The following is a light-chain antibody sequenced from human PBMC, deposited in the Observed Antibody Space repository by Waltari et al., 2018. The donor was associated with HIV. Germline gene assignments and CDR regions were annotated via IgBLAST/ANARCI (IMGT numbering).Light chain of an antibody. J-gene: IGLJ3*02. CDR2: EVT. CDR1: SSDVASYDL. V-gene: IGLV2-23*02. CDR3: NSYATGSAWV. Sequence: SARTRPPSVAGSPGQSIILPWRGTSSDVASYDLVSWYQQHPGKAPKLMIYEVTTRPSGVSNRFAGSKSGNTASLTISGRQAEGEADYYCNSYATGSAWVFGGGTKLTV.